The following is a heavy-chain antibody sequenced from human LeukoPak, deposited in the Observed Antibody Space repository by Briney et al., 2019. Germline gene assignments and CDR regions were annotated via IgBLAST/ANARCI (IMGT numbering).Heavy chain of an antibody. CDR2: INPNSGDT. J-gene: IGHJ4*02. D-gene: IGHD3-22*01. Sequence: ASVKVSCKASGYTFTGYYMHWVRQAPGQGLEWMGWINPNSGDTNYAQKFQGRVTMTRDTSISTAYMELSRLRSGDTAIYYCARYYYDSSGYYFLFDYWGQGTLVTVSS. CDR3: ARYYYDSSGYYFLFDY. CDR1: GYTFTGYY. V-gene: IGHV1-2*02.